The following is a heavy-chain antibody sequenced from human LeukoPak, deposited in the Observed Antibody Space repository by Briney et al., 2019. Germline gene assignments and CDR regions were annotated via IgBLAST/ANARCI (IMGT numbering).Heavy chain of an antibody. CDR1: GDSVSSNTAS. Sequence: SQTLSLTCAISGDSVSSNTASWNWIRQSPSRGLEWLGRTYYRSKWHYDYAVSMKSRISINPDTSKNLFSLQLNSVTPKDTAVYYCARDFDYWGQGTLVTVSS. CDR3: ARDFDY. J-gene: IGHJ4*02. CDR2: TYYRSKWHY. V-gene: IGHV6-1*01.